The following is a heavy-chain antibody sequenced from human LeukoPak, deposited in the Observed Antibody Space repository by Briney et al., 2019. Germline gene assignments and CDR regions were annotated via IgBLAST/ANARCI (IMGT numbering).Heavy chain of an antibody. V-gene: IGHV1-69*13. CDR3: ARDLGVDFSDYGDYRHPLHFDY. CDR1: GGTLSRYA. D-gene: IGHD4-17*01. Sequence: GASVKVSCKASGGTLSRYAISWGRQAPGQGLEWMGRIIPIFGTANYAQKFQGRVTITADESTSTAYMELSSLRSEDTAVYYCARDLGVDFSDYGDYRHPLHFDYWGQGTLVTVSS. J-gene: IGHJ4*02. CDR2: IIPIFGTA.